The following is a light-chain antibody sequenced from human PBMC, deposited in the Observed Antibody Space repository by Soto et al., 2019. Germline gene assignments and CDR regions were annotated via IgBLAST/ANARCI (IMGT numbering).Light chain of an antibody. CDR2: GAS. J-gene: IGKJ1*01. Sequence: IQMTQSPSTLSACVGDRVTITCRASQSIRNWLAWYQDKPGKAPKLLIYGASSLESGVPSRFSGSGSGTEFSLTIGGLQPDDFATYYCQHYNAFPWPFGQGTKADIK. V-gene: IGKV1-5*01. CDR1: QSIRNW. CDR3: QHYNAFPWP.